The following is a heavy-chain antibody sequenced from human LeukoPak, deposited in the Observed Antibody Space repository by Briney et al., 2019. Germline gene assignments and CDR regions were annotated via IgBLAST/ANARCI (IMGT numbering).Heavy chain of an antibody. CDR1: GGTFSSYA. D-gene: IGHD2-8*01. Sequence: SVKVSCKASGGTFSSYAISWVRQAPGQGLEWMGGIIPIFGTANYAQKFQGRVTITADESTSTAYMELSSLRSEDTAVYYCARGLMVYATDYYYYYYMDVWGKGTTVTVSS. CDR2: IIPIFGTA. CDR3: ARGLMVYATDYYYYYYMDV. V-gene: IGHV1-69*13. J-gene: IGHJ6*03.